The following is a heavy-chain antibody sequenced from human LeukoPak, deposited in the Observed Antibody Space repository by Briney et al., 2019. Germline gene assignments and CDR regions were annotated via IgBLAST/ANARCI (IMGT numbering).Heavy chain of an antibody. CDR1: GFTLSSYS. CDR3: ARDGTSCYFSSCYYYYYMDV. V-gene: IGHV3-48*02. CDR2: ISSISSTI. J-gene: IGHJ6*03. Sequence: PGGSLRLSCAASGFTLSSYSMNWVRQAPGKGLEWVSYISSISSTIYYADSVKGRFTISRDNAKNSLYLQMNSLRDEDTAVYYCARDGTSCYFSSCYYYYYMDVWGKGTTVTVSS. D-gene: IGHD2-2*01.